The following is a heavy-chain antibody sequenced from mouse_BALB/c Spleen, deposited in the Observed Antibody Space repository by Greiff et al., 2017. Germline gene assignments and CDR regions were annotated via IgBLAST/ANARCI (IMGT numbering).Heavy chain of an antibody. V-gene: IGHV1S81*02. Sequence: QVQLKESGAELVKPGASVKLSCKASGYTFTSYYMYWVKQRPGQGLEWIGEINPSNGGTNFNEKFKSKATLTVDKSSSTAYMQLSSLTSEDSAVYYCTSPIYYYGSSYAMDYWGQGTSVTVSS. CDR3: TSPIYYYGSSYAMDY. CDR1: GYTFTSYY. J-gene: IGHJ4*01. D-gene: IGHD1-1*01. CDR2: INPSNGGT.